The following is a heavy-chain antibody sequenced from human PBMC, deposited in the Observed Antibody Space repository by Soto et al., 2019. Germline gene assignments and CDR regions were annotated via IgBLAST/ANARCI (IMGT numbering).Heavy chain of an antibody. CDR3: AKERPKDYGDYGWYDY. V-gene: IGHV3-30*18. Sequence: QVQLVESGGGVVQPGRSLRLSCAASGFSFTYYGMHWVRQAPGKGLEWVAMISFNGSIIHYGDSVKGRFTVSRDNSQNTVFLQMNSLRAEDTAVYYCAKERPKDYGDYGWYDYCGQGILVTVSS. CDR2: ISFNGSII. CDR1: GFSFTYYG. J-gene: IGHJ4*02. D-gene: IGHD4-17*01.